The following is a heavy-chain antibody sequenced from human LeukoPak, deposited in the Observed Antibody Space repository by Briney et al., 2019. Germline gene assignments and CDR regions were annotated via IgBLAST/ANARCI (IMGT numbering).Heavy chain of an antibody. CDR1: GFTFSDYY. Sequence: GGSLRLSCAASGFTFSDYYMSWIRQAPGKGLEWVSSISSSSSYIYYADSVKGRFTISRDNAKNSLYLQMNSLRAEDTAVYYCARDEDSSSWSHGYYYYGMDVWGQGTTVTVSS. D-gene: IGHD6-13*01. CDR2: ISSSSSYI. CDR3: ARDEDSSSWSHGYYYYGMDV. J-gene: IGHJ6*02. V-gene: IGHV3-11*06.